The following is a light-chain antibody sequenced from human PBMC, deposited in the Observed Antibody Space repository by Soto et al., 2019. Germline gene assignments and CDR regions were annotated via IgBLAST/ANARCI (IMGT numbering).Light chain of an antibody. CDR1: SSNIESNY. CDR2: RND. J-gene: IGLJ3*02. Sequence: QSVLTQPPSASGTPGQRVTIPCSGSSSNIESNYVYWYQQLPGSAPKLLIYRNDQRPSGVPDRFSGSKSGTSASLAISGLRSEDEADYYCAAWDDSLSALVFGGWTKVTVL. CDR3: AAWDDSLSALV. V-gene: IGLV1-47*01.